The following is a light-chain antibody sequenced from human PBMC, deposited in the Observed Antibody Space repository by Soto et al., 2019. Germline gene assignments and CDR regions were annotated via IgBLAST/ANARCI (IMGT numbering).Light chain of an antibody. CDR3: QQYDNLPPTWT. V-gene: IGKV1-33*01. CDR2: DTS. Sequence: DIQMTQSPSTPSASVGDRVTITCRASQSISSWLAWYQQKPGKAPNLLIYDTSNLETGVPSRFSGSGSGTHFTFTISSLQPEDIATYYCQQYDNLPPTWTFGQGTKVDIK. CDR1: QSISSW. J-gene: IGKJ1*01.